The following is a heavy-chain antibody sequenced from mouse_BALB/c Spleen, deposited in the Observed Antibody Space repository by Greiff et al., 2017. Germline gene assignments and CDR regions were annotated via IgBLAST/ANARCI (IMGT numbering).Heavy chain of an antibody. CDR1: GYTFTDYN. Sequence: EVQLQQSGPELVKPGASVKIPCKASGYTFTDYNMDWVKQSHGKSLEWIGDINPNNGGTIYNQKFKGKATLTVDKSSSTAYMELRSLTSEDTAVYYCARDPPYGHTTAMDYWGQGTSVTVSS. D-gene: IGHD1-1*02. CDR3: ARDPPYGHTTAMDY. V-gene: IGHV1-18*01. J-gene: IGHJ4*01. CDR2: INPNNGGT.